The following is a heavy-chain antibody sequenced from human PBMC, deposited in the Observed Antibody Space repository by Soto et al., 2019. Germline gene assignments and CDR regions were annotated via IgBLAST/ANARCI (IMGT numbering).Heavy chain of an antibody. CDR2: ISYDGSNK. CDR3: AKADSSSFLAYYYYYMDV. D-gene: IGHD6-6*01. J-gene: IGHJ6*03. CDR1: GFTFSSYG. Sequence: GGSLRLSCAASGFTFSSYGMRWVRQAPGKGLEWVAVISYDGSNKYYADSVKGRFTISRDNSKNTLYLQMNSLRAEDTAVYYCAKADSSSFLAYYYYYMDVWGKGTTVTVSS. V-gene: IGHV3-30*18.